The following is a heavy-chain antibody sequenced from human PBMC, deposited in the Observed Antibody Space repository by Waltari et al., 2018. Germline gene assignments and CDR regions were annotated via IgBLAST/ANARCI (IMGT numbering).Heavy chain of an antibody. Sequence: QVQLVQSGAEVKKPGASVKVSCKASGYTFTGYYMHWVRQAPGQGLEWMGWINPNSGGTNYAQKFQGRVTMTRDTSISTAYMELSRLRSDDTAVYYCARDRGMRIAAQRSDLGAEYFQHWGQGTLVTVSS. V-gene: IGHV1-2*02. D-gene: IGHD6-6*01. J-gene: IGHJ1*01. CDR2: INPNSGGT. CDR1: GYTFTGYY. CDR3: ARDRGMRIAAQRSDLGAEYFQH.